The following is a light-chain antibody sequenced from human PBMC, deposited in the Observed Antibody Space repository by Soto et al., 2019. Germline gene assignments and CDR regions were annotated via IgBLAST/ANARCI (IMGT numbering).Light chain of an antibody. V-gene: IGLV2-11*01. CDR1: SSDVGTYNY. CDR2: DVS. Sequence: QSALTQPRSVSGSLGQSVTISCTGTSSDVGTYNYVSWYQQHPDKAPKVMIYDVSERPSGVPDRFSGSKSGNTASLTISGLQAEDEADYYCCSYAGSPRYVLGTGTKVTVL. J-gene: IGLJ1*01. CDR3: CSYAGSPRYV.